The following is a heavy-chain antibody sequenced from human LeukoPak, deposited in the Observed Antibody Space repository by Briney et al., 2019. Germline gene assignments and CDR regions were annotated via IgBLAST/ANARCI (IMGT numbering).Heavy chain of an antibody. CDR2: IWHDGKNK. V-gene: IGHV3-33*01. J-gene: IGHJ4*02. CDR1: GFTFRSYG. D-gene: IGHD2-15*01. CDR3: ARDRGSNAPIDY. Sequence: GRTLRLSCAASGFTFRSYGMHWVRQAPGKGLEWVAVIWHDGKNKYYARSVKCRFTISRDNSKNTLYLQMDSLRAEDTAVYYCARDRGSNAPIDYWGQGTLVTVSS.